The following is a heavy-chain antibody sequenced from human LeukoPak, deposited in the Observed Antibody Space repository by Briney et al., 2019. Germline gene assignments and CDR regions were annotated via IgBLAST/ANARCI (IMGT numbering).Heavy chain of an antibody. CDR2: INHSGST. J-gene: IGHJ4*02. CDR3: ARVKGVDTASVAY. CDR1: GGSFSGYY. Sequence: SESLSLTCAVYGGSFSGYYWSWIRQPPGKGLEWIGEINHSGSTNYNPSLKSRVTISVDTSKNQFSLKLSSVTAADTAVYYCARVKGVDTASVAYWGQGTLVTVSS. V-gene: IGHV4-34*01. D-gene: IGHD5-18*01.